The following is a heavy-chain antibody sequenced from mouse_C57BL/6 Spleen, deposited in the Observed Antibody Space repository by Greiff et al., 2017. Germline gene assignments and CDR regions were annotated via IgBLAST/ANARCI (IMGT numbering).Heavy chain of an antibody. CDR2: ISDGGSYT. J-gene: IGHJ3*01. V-gene: IGHV5-4*01. CDR1: GFTFSSYA. D-gene: IGHD2-3*01. CDR3: ARDRDGYPFAY. Sequence: EVQLQESGGGLVKPGGSLKLSCAASGFTFSSYAMSWVRQTPEKRLEWVATISDGGSYTYYPDNVKGRFTISRDNAKNNLYLQMSHLKSEDTAMYYCARDRDGYPFAYWGQGTLVTVSA.